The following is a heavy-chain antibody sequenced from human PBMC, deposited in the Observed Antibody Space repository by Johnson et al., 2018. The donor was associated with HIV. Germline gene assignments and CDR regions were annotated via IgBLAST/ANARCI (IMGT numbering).Heavy chain of an antibody. CDR1: GFTFSTYA. D-gene: IGHD3-16*01. CDR2: ISYDGSEK. V-gene: IGHV3-30*04. CDR3: AGGSRYTYANDDAYLLHAFDF. J-gene: IGHJ3*01. Sequence: QVQLVESGGGVVQPGRSLRLSCAASGFTFSTYAMHWVRQAPGKGLEWVAVISYDGSEKYFADSVKGRFTISRDSSKNTLYLQMNSLRAEDTAVYYCAGGSRYTYANDDAYLLHAFDFWGQGTMVTVSS.